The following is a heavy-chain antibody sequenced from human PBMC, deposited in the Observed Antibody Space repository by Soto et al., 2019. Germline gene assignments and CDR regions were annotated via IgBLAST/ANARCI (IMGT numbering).Heavy chain of an antibody. V-gene: IGHV3-23*01. CDR2: VSGSGNNT. CDR1: GFIFSNYA. Sequence: EVKLLESGGGLVQTGGSLRLSCEASGFIFSNYAMTWVRQAPGKGLECVASVSGSGNNTYYADSMKGHFTISRDNSKTTLYQQMNGLGPEDKAVYYRARTSLAIACLGLGSLVTGSA. J-gene: IGHJ4*01. CDR3: ARTSLAIAC.